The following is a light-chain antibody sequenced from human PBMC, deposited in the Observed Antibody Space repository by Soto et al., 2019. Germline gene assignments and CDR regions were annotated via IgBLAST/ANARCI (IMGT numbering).Light chain of an antibody. V-gene: IGKV1-12*01. J-gene: IGKJ4*01. CDR3: QQANSFPFT. CDR2: GAS. Sequence: DIQMTQSPSSVSASVGDRVTITCRASQDIRFWLAWYQQKPGKAPKLLIYGASSLQSGVPSRFSGSGSGTDFTLTISSLQTEDFATYYCQQANSFPFTFGGGTKVEIK. CDR1: QDIRFW.